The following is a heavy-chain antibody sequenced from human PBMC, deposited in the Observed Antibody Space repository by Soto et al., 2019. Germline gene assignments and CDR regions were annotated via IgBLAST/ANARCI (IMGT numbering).Heavy chain of an antibody. CDR3: ARGSSCSGGSCYGWGYYYMDV. J-gene: IGHJ6*03. Sequence: SETLSLTCGVYGGSFSGYYWSWIRQPPGKGLEWIGEINHSGSTNYNPSLKSRVTISVDTSKNQFSLKLSSVTAADTAVYYCARGSSCSGGSCYGWGYYYMDVWGKGTTVTVSS. CDR1: GGSFSGYY. CDR2: INHSGST. V-gene: IGHV4-34*01. D-gene: IGHD2-15*01.